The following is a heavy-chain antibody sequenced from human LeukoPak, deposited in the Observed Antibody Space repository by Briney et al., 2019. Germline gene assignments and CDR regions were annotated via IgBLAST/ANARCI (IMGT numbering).Heavy chain of an antibody. V-gene: IGHV3-11*04. CDR3: ARDTGGWMVRGVKRLRDYYYYMDV. CDR1: GFNFSDYY. CDR2: MSSRSGII. D-gene: IGHD3-10*01. J-gene: IGHJ6*03. Sequence: GGSLRLSCVASGFNFSDYYMNWIRQSPGKGLEWISYMSSRSGIIYYADSVKGRFTISRDNAKNSLYLQMNSLRAEDTAVYYCARDTGGWMVRGVKRLRDYYYYMDVWGKGTTVTVSS.